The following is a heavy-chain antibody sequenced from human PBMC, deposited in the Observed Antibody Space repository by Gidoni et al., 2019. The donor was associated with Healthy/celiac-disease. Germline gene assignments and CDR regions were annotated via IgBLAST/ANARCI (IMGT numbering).Heavy chain of an antibody. CDR3: AKDLSGPVDY. J-gene: IGHJ4*02. D-gene: IGHD2-15*01. V-gene: IGHV3-30*18. CDR1: GFTFSSYG. Sequence: QVQLVESGGGVVQPGRSLRLSCAASGFTFSSYGMQGVRQAPGKGLEWVAVISYDGSNKYYADSVKGRFTISRDNSKNTLYLQMNSLRAEDTAVYYCAKDLSGPVDYWGQGTLVTVSS. CDR2: ISYDGSNK.